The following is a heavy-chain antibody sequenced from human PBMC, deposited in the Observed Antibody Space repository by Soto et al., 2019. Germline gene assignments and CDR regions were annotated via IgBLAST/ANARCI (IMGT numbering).Heavy chain of an antibody. D-gene: IGHD1-26*01. Sequence: SVKVSCKASGYTFTGYYVHWVRQAPGQGLEWMGWINPNSGDTYLAQRFQGRVTMNRDTSIGTAYMELRGLTSDDTAKYYCAKGGAIVAAGTRVYLYNAMDVWGQGTTVTVSS. CDR3: AKGGAIVAAGTRVYLYNAMDV. V-gene: IGHV1-2*02. CDR1: GYTFTGYY. J-gene: IGHJ6*02. CDR2: INPNSGDT.